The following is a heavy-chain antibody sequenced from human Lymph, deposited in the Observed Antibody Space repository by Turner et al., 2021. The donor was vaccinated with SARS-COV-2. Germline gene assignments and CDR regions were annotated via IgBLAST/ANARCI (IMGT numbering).Heavy chain of an antibody. J-gene: IGHJ6*02. CDR2: FYKIGSI. V-gene: IGHV4-59*08. D-gene: IGHD1-1*01. CDR1: GVSISSQS. Sequence: QVQLQESGPGLLRPSETLSLTCPVSGVSISSQSWSWIRQSPGRGLKWIGYFYKIGSIDYNPTLRSRVTISVDTSKNQLSLNLISMTAADTAVYYCARHQGSTSGYDHGMNVWGQGTAVIVS. CDR3: ARHQGSTSGYDHGMNV.